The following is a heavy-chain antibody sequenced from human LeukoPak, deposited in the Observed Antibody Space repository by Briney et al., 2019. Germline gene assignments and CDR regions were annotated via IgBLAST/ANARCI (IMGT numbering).Heavy chain of an antibody. CDR1: GDSISSGGYY. CDR3: ARAYPSSSSD. CDR2: VAYTGAT. Sequence: SETLSLTCTVSGDSISSGGYYWTWFRQYPGQGLEWIGFVAYTGATHYNPSLKSRVSISQDTSQNQFSLKLTSVTAADTAVYYCARAYPSSSSDWGQGMLVTVSS. V-gene: IGHV4-31*03. D-gene: IGHD2-2*01. J-gene: IGHJ4*02.